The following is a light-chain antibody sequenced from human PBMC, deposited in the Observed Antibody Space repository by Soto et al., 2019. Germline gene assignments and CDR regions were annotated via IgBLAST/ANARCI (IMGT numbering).Light chain of an antibody. CDR1: QSVSSW. V-gene: IGKV1-5*03. CDR3: QQYRSYSWT. J-gene: IGKJ1*01. CDR2: KAS. Sequence: DVQLTQSPSTLSASVGDRVTITCRASQSVSSWLAWYQAKPGTAPNLLIYKASTLESGVPSRFSGSGSGTEFTLTISSLQPDDFATYYCQQYRSYSWTFGQGTKVEI.